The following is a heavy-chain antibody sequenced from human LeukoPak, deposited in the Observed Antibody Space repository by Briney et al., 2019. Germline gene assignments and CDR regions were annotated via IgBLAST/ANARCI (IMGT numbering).Heavy chain of an antibody. CDR2: INPNSGGT. D-gene: IGHD3-3*01. V-gene: IGHV1-2*02. CDR1: GYTFTGYY. Sequence: ASVKVSCKASGYTFTGYYMHWVRQAPGQGLEWMGWINPNSGGTNYAQKFQGRVTMTRDTSISTAYMELSRLRSDDTAVCYCARVLYPLEWLLSSDYWGQGTLVTVSS. J-gene: IGHJ4*02. CDR3: ARVLYPLEWLLSSDY.